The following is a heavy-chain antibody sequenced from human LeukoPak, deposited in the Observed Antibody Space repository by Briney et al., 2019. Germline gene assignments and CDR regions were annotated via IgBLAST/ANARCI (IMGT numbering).Heavy chain of an antibody. D-gene: IGHD3-3*01. CDR3: AKGSLVVPAAMTVLRFLEWLSE. J-gene: IGHJ4*02. CDR2: INTDGSST. V-gene: IGHV3-74*01. Sequence: GGSLRLSRAASGFTFSSYWMHWVRQAPGKGLVWVSRINTDGSSTSYADSVKGRFTISRDNAKNTLYLQMNGLRAEDTAVYYCAKGSLVVPAAMTVLRFLEWLSEWGQGTLVTVSS. CDR1: GFTFSSYW.